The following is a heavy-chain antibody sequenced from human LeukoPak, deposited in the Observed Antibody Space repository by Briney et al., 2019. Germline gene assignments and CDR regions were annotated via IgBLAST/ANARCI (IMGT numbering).Heavy chain of an antibody. CDR3: ATRRGLFDP. V-gene: IGHV4-34*01. D-gene: IGHD1-26*01. Sequence: SETLSLTCAVYGGSFSGYYWSWIRHPPRKGQEWIGEINHSGSTNYNTSRKGRVTISVATSKYQFSLKLSSVTAADTAVYYCATRRGLFDPWGQGTLVTVSS. J-gene: IGHJ5*02. CDR2: INHSGST. CDR1: GGSFSGYY.